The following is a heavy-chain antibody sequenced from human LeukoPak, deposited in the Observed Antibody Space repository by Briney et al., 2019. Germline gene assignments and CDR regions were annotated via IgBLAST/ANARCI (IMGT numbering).Heavy chain of an antibody. J-gene: IGHJ6*02. V-gene: IGHV3-21*01. CDR1: GFTFNDYS. D-gene: IGHD4-17*01. Sequence: GGSLRLSCAASGFTFNDYSMNWVRQAPGKGLEWVSSISNSGSFEFYADSVKGRFTVSRDNAKHSLYLQMNGLRAEDTAVYYCARGHYGDTYGMDVWGQGTAVTVSS. CDR3: ARGHYGDTYGMDV. CDR2: ISNSGSFE.